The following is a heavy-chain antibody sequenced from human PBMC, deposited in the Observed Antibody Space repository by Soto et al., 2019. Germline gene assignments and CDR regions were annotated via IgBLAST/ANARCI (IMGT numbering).Heavy chain of an antibody. V-gene: IGHV4-34*01. Sequence: QVQLQQWGAGLLKPSETLSLTCAVYGGSFSGYYWSWIRQPPGKGLEWIGEINHSGSTNYNPSLKSRVTISVVTSKNQFSLKLSSVTAADTAVYYCARDSSSWYVNGMDVWGQGTTVTVSS. CDR1: GGSFSGYY. CDR2: INHSGST. D-gene: IGHD6-13*01. CDR3: ARDSSSWYVNGMDV. J-gene: IGHJ6*02.